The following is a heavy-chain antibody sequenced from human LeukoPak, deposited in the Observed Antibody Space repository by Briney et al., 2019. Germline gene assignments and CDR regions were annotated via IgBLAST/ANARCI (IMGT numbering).Heavy chain of an antibody. CDR3: VRWGVAADMQD. J-gene: IGHJ4*02. D-gene: IGHD2-2*01. CDR2: INPTGSDT. V-gene: IGHV3-7*01. Sequence: GGSLRLSCGASGFTFSTYWMAWLRQAPGKGLEWVANINPTGSDTYYVDSVKGRFTISRDNAKKSTSLQMNSLRVEETVLYYCVRWGVAADMQDWGQGTVVTVSS. CDR1: GFTFSTYW.